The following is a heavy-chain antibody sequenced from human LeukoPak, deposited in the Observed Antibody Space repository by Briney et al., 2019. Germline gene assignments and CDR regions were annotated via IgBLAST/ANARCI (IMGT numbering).Heavy chain of an antibody. J-gene: IGHJ6*03. Sequence: PGGSLRLSCAASGFTFSSYWMSWVRQAPGKGLEWVANIKQDGSEKYYVDAVKGRFTISRDNAKNSLYLQMNSLRAEDTAVYYCARDADGGSGWYWACYMDVWGKGTTVTISS. CDR1: GFTFSSYW. CDR3: ARDADGGSGWYWACYMDV. V-gene: IGHV3-7*01. D-gene: IGHD6-19*01. CDR2: IKQDGSEK.